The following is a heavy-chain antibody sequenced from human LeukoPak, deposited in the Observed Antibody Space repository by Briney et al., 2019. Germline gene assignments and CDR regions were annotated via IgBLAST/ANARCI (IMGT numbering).Heavy chain of an antibody. Sequence: GASVKVSCKASGGTFSSYAISWVRQAPGQGLEWMGRIIPILGIANYAQKFQGRVTITADKSTSTAYMELSSLRSEDTAVYYCASSSSWYPHWFDPWGQGTLVTVSS. CDR2: IIPILGIA. CDR1: GGTFSSYA. V-gene: IGHV1-69*04. CDR3: ASSSSWYPHWFDP. D-gene: IGHD6-13*01. J-gene: IGHJ5*02.